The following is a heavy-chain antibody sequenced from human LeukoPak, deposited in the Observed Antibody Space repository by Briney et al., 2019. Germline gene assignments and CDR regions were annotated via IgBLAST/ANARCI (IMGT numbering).Heavy chain of an antibody. D-gene: IGHD1-26*01. Sequence: GGSLRLSCAASGFTFSSYAMSWVRQAPGKGLEWVAVISDDGSNKYYADSLKGRFTISRDNSNNALYLQMNSLRPEDTAVYYCAKDLSNGWALDYWGQGTLVIVST. J-gene: IGHJ4*02. V-gene: IGHV3-30*18. CDR2: ISDDGSNK. CDR3: AKDLSNGWALDY. CDR1: GFTFSSYA.